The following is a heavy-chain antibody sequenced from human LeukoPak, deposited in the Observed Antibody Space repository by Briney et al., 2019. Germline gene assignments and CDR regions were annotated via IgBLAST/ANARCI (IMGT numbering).Heavy chain of an antibody. V-gene: IGHV3-11*05. Sequence: PGGSLRLSCAASGFTFSDYYMSWIRQAPGKGLEWVSYISSSSSYTNYADSVKGRFTISRDNAKNSLYLQMNSLRAEDTAVYYCAREPSDVVVVPADDYGMDVWGQGTTVTVSS. J-gene: IGHJ6*02. CDR2: ISSSSSYT. CDR1: GFTFSDYY. CDR3: AREPSDVVVVPADDYGMDV. D-gene: IGHD2-2*01.